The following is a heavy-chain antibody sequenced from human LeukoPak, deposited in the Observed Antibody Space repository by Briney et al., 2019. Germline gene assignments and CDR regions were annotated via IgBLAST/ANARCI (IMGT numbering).Heavy chain of an antibody. CDR3: AKHREGVWFGDLSHDL. V-gene: IGHV3-7*03. D-gene: IGHD3-10*01. CDR2: IKQDGSEK. CDR1: GFTFSNYG. Sequence: PGGSLRLSCAASGFTFSNYGMHWVRQAPGKGLEWVANIKQDGSEKYYVDSVKGRFTISRDNAKNSLYLQMNSLRAEDTAVYYCAKHREGVWFGDLSHDLWGQGTLVTVSS. J-gene: IGHJ5*02.